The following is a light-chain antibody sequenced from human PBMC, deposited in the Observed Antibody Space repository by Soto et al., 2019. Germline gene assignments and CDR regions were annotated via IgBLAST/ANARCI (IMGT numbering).Light chain of an antibody. CDR1: QSVSSNY. V-gene: IGKV3-20*01. CDR3: QQYGSSPLT. J-gene: IGKJ4*01. CDR2: RAS. Sequence: GEKANMSCRASQSVSSNYLAWYQQKPGQTAKVLIYRASTRATGIPDRFSGSGSGTDFTLTISRLEAEDFAVYYCQQYGSSPLTFGGVT.